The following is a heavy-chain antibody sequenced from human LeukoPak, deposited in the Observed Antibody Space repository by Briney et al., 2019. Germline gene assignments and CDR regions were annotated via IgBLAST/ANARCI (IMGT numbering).Heavy chain of an antibody. J-gene: IGHJ4*02. CDR1: GLTFTDFW. CDR2: IKLDGNEK. D-gene: IGHD2-2*01. CDR3: SGRDSSRSPRAY. Sequence: PGWSLRLSCAASGLTFTDFWMNWVRLAPGRGLEWLANIKLDGNEKYYVDSVKGRFAISRDNAKNEVYLEMNSLRAEDTGVYYCSGRDSSRSPRAYWGQGTLVRVSS. V-gene: IGHV3-7*01.